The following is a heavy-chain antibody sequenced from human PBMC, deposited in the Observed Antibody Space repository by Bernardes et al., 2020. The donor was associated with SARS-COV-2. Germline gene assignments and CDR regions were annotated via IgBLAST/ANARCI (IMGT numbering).Heavy chain of an antibody. V-gene: IGHV3-30*03. CDR2: ISYDGSNK. CDR3: AAWASAGENH. CDR1: GFTSFV. J-gene: IGHJ5*02. D-gene: IGHD6-13*01. Sequence: GGSLRLSCAASGFTSFVMHWVRHAPGKGLEWISVISYDGSNKYYADSVKGRFTISRDNSRDTVYLQMNSLRADDTAVYYCAAWASAGENHWGQGTLVTVSS.